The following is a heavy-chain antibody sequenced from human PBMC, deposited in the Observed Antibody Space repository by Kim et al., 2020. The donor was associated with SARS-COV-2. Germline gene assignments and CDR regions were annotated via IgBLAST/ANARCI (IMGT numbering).Heavy chain of an antibody. CDR1: GGSISSSSYY. V-gene: IGHV4-39*01. CDR2: MYYSGST. D-gene: IGHD6-13*01. Sequence: SETLSLTCTVSGGSISSSSYYWGWIRQPPGKGLEWIGSMYYSGSTYYNPSLKSRVTISVDTSKNQFSLKLSSVTAADTAVYYCARTYIAAAGSPYFDYWGQGTLVTVSS. CDR3: ARTYIAAAGSPYFDY. J-gene: IGHJ4*02.